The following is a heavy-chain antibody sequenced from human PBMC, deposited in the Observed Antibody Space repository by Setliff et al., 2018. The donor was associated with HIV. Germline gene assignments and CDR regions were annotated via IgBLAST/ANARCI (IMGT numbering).Heavy chain of an antibody. CDR3: ARKKKDYYGSGSYSGYYYYYHMDV. Sequence: ASVKVSCKASGGAFSTYGLSWVRQAPGQGLEWMGWISAYNGNTLYAQKFQGRVTMTTDTSTSTAYMELRSLRSDDTAVFFCARKKKDYYGSGSYSGYYYYYHMDVWGQGTTVTVSS. J-gene: IGHJ6*03. CDR2: ISAYNGNT. CDR1: GGAFSTYG. D-gene: IGHD3-10*01. V-gene: IGHV1-18*01.